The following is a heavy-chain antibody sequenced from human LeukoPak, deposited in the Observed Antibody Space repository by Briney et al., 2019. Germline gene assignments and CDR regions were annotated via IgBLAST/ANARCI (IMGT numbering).Heavy chain of an antibody. D-gene: IGHD2-15*01. V-gene: IGHV1-69*06. CDR3: ASATLRCSGGSCYEMDV. CDR1: GGTFSSYT. J-gene: IGHJ6*04. Sequence: SSVKVSCKASGGTFSSYTISWVRQAPGQGLEWMGGIIPLFGTPDYAQKFQDRLTITADKSTSTAYMELSSLRSEDTAVYYCASATLRCSGGSCYEMDVWGKGTTVTVSS. CDR2: IIPLFGTP.